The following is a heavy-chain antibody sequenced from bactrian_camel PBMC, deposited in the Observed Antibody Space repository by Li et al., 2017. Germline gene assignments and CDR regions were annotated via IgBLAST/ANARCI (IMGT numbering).Heavy chain of an antibody. J-gene: IGHJ4*01. CDR3: AFAVVGGGLWYDTYEYNY. CDR1: GFPFTEYC. CDR2: IGTDDGRT. Sequence: QLVESGGGSVQAGGSLRLSCSSSGFPFTEYCLGWFRQAPGKGREAIAAIGTDDGRTYYADSAKGRFTVSQDNGKNTLSLQMTALKPEDTAVYYCAFAVVGGGLWYDTYEYNYWGQGTQVTVS. V-gene: IGHV3S28*01. D-gene: IGHD5*01.